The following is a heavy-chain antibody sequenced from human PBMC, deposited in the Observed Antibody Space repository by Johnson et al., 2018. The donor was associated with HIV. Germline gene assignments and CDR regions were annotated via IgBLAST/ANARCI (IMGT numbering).Heavy chain of an antibody. D-gene: IGHD1-26*01. CDR1: GFTFNNYP. J-gene: IGHJ3*02. Sequence: VQLVESGGGVVQPGRSLRLSCAVSGFTFNNYPMHWVRQAPGKGLEWVAVISYDGSNKYYGDSVKGRFTISRDNSKNTLYLQMNSLRAEDTAVYYCARYGISFVGATTVKWAFDIWGQGTMVTVSS. CDR2: ISYDGSNK. V-gene: IGHV3-30*04. CDR3: ARYGISFVGATTVKWAFDI.